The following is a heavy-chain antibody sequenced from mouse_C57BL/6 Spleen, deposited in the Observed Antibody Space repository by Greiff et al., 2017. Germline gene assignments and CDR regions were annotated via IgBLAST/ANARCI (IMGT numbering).Heavy chain of an antibody. CDR2: ISYDGSN. J-gene: IGHJ1*03. V-gene: IGHV3-6*01. CDR1: GYSITSGYY. D-gene: IGHD4-1*01. Sequence: EVKLMESGPGLVKPSQSLSLTCSVTGYSITSGYYWNWIRQFPGNKLEWMGYISYDGSNNYNPSLKNRISITRYTSKNQFLLKLNSVTTEDTATYDCARETWDWYFDVWGTGTTVTVSS. CDR3: ARETWDWYFDV.